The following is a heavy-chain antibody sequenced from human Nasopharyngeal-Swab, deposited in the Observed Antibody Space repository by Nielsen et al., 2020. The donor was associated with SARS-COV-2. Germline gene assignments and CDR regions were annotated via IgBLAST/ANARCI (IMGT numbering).Heavy chain of an antibody. D-gene: IGHD3-3*01. Sequence: WIRQPPGKGLEWVSYISSSSSTIYYADSVKGRFTISRDNAKNSLYLQMNSLRAEDTAVYYCASRQNVLRFLEWSSYYYYYYMDVWGKGTTVTSP. J-gene: IGHJ6*03. CDR2: ISSSSSTI. V-gene: IGHV3-48*01. CDR3: ASRQNVLRFLEWSSYYYYYYMDV.